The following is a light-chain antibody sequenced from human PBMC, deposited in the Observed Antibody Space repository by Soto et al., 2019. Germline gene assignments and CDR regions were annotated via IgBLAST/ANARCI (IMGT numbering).Light chain of an antibody. CDR1: QSVSSTY. Sequence: EIVLTQSPGTLSLSPGERATLSYRASQSVSSTYLAWYQQKPGQAPRLLIYGASSRATGIPDRFSGSGSGTDFTLTISRLEPEDFAVYYCQQYGSSPLFAFGPGTKVEI. CDR3: QQYGSSPLFA. V-gene: IGKV3-20*01. CDR2: GAS. J-gene: IGKJ3*01.